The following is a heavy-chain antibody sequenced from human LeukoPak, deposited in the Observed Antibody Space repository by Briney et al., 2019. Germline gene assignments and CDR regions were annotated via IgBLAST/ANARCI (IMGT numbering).Heavy chain of an antibody. J-gene: IGHJ4*02. CDR1: RGSISSCSYF. CDR3: AKGWSGTSPFDS. CDR2: IYFGGRT. Sequence: KSSETLSLTCTVSRGSISSCSYFWGWVRPSPSHGLEWIGTIYFGGRTYYNPSLNSRVTISVETSKNQFSLKLISVTAADTAVYLCAKGWSGTSPFDSWGRGTLVTVSS. V-gene: IGHV4-39*01. D-gene: IGHD3-3*01.